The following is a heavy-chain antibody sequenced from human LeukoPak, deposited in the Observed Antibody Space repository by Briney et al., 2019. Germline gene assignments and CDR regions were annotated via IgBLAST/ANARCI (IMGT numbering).Heavy chain of an antibody. D-gene: IGHD4-17*01. CDR3: ARPEGDYQGHDAFDI. Sequence: GGSLRLSCAASGFTFSGYPIHWVRQAPGKGLEWVAVISYDGSNKYYADSVKGRFTISRDNSKNTLYLQMNSLRAEDTAVYYCARPEGDYQGHDAFDIWGQGTVVTVSS. CDR2: ISYDGSNK. V-gene: IGHV3-30-3*01. J-gene: IGHJ3*02. CDR1: GFTFSGYP.